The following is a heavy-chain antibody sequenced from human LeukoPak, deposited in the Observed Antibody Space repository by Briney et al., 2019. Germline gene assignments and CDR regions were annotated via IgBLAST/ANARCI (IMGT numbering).Heavy chain of an antibody. Sequence: PGGSLRLSCAASGFTFSTYEMSGVRQARGKGLVCVSLIYSGLSTYSAHSLQGRFTIPRDTSKNPLYLQMNSLRAEDTAVYYCARDQAFDIWGQGTMVTVSS. CDR3: ARDQAFDI. J-gene: IGHJ3*02. CDR1: GFTFSTYE. V-gene: IGHV3-66*01. CDR2: IYSGLST.